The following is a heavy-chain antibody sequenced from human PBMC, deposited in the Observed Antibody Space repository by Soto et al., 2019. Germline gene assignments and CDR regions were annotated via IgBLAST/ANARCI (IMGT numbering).Heavy chain of an antibody. J-gene: IGHJ4*02. CDR1: GFSVSRNY. CDR3: ARVRGRL. CDR2: VYSGGAT. D-gene: IGHD3-10*01. Sequence: QLVETGGGLIKPGTSLTLSCAASGFSVSRNYMTWVRQAPGKGLEWVSVVYSGGATFYADSVKGRFTLSRDDSQNTMYLQMNNLRAYDTAVYYCARVRGRLWGRGTLVTVAS. V-gene: IGHV3-53*02.